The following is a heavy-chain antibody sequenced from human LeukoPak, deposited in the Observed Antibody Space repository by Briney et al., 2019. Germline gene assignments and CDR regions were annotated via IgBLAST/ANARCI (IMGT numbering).Heavy chain of an antibody. V-gene: IGHV1-18*01. CDR3: ARSLVSPYCSGSYYTNWFDP. CDR2: ISAYNGNT. D-gene: IGHD3-10*01. Sequence: GASVKVSCKASGYTFTSYGISWVRQAPGQGLEWMGWISAYNGNTNYAQKLQGRVTMTTDTSTSTAYMELRSLRSDDTAVYYCARSLVSPYCSGSYYTNWFDPWGQGTLVTVSS. J-gene: IGHJ5*02. CDR1: GYTFTSYG.